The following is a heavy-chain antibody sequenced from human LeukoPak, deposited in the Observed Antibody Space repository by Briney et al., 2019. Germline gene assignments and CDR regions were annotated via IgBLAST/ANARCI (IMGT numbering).Heavy chain of an antibody. J-gene: IGHJ4*02. Sequence: SETLSLTCTVSGGSISSGGYYWSWIRQPPGKGLDWIGYVSYTGTTNYNPSLKSRVTISVDTSKNQFSLELSSVTAADTAVYYCARHEVGNYGYYLDYWGQGTLVTVSS. CDR1: GGSISSGGYY. CDR3: ARHEVGNYGYYLDY. CDR2: VSYTGTT. V-gene: IGHV4-61*08. D-gene: IGHD3-10*01.